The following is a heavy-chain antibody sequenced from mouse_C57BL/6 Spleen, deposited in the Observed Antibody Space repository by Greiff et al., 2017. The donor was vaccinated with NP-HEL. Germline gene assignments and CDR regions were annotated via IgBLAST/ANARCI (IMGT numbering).Heavy chain of an antibody. CDR2: IYPSDSEN. CDR3: AREGGYEADY. D-gene: IGHD2-3*01. Sequence: QVQLQQPGAELVRPGSSVKLSCKASGYTFTSYWMDWVKQRPGQGLEWIGNIYPSDSENHYNQKFKDKATLTVDKSSSTAYMQLSSLTSEDSAVYYWAREGGYEADYWGQGTTLTVSS. CDR1: GYTFTSYW. V-gene: IGHV1-61*01. J-gene: IGHJ2*01.